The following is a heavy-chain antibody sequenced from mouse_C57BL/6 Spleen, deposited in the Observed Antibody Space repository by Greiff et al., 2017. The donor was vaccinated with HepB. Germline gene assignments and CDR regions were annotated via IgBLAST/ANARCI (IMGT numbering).Heavy chain of an antibody. D-gene: IGHD1-1*01. V-gene: IGHV1-69*01. CDR2: IDPSDSYT. J-gene: IGHJ2*01. Sequence: QVQLQQPGAELVMPGASVKLSCKASGYTFTSYWMHWVKQRPGQGLEWIGEIDPSDSYTNYNQKFKGKSTLTVDKSSSTAYMQLSSLTSEDSAVYYCASFTTGFDYWGQGTTLTVSS. CDR1: GYTFTSYW. CDR3: ASFTTGFDY.